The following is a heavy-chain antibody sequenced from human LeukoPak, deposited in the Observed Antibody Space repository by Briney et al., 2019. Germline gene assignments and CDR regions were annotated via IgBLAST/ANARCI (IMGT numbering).Heavy chain of an antibody. CDR2: ISDSGST. V-gene: IGHV4-59*01. J-gene: IGHJ4*02. D-gene: IGHD2-15*01. CDR3: VKGLLTRDY. Sequence: PSETLSLTCTVSGDSISSYYWSWIRQPPGKRLEWIGCISDSGSTNYNPSLKSRVTISVDTSKSQFSLKLSSVTAADTAVYYCVKGLLTRDYWGQGTLVTVSS. CDR1: GDSISSYY.